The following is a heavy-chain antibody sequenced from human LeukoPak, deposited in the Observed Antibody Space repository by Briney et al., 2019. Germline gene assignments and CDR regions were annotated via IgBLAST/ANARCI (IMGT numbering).Heavy chain of an antibody. D-gene: IGHD4-23*01. J-gene: IGHJ4*02. CDR3: ARAVGGKGYFDY. CDR1: GFTFSSYA. CDR2: ISSSSSYI. Sequence: GGSLRLSCAASGFTFSSYAMSWVRQAPGKGLEWVSSISSSSSYIYYADSVKGRFTISRDNAKNSLYLQMNSLRAEDTAVYYCARAVGGKGYFDYWGQGTLVTVSS. V-gene: IGHV3-21*01.